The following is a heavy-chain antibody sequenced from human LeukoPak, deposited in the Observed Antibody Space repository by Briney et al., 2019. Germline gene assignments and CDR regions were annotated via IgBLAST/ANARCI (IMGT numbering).Heavy chain of an antibody. CDR3: ARERHYCSGGSCYYYYGMDV. CDR2: INAGNGNT. Sequence: GASVKVSCKASGYTFTSYAMHWVRQAPGQRLEWMGWINAGNGNTKYSQKFQGRVTITRDTSASTAYMELSSLRSEDTAVYYCARERHYCSGGSCYYYYGMDVWGQGTTVTVSS. D-gene: IGHD2-15*01. V-gene: IGHV1-3*01. J-gene: IGHJ6*02. CDR1: GYTFTSYA.